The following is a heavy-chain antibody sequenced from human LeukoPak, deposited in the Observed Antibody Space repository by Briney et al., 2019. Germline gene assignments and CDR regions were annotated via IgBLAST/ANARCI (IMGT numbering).Heavy chain of an antibody. CDR2: INPSGRST. D-gene: IGHD3-22*01. J-gene: IGHJ4*02. Sequence: ASVKVSFTASGYTFTMYYMHWVRQAPAQGLEWMGIINPSGRSTSYAQKFQGRVTMTRDTSTSTVYMELSSLRSGDTAVYYCARGHYESSGYYLGYWGQGTLATVSS. CDR3: ARGHYESSGYYLGY. CDR1: GYTFTMYY. V-gene: IGHV1-46*01.